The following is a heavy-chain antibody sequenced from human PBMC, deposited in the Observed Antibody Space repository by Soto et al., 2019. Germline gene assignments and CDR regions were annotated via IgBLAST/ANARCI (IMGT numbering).Heavy chain of an antibody. Sequence: SETLSLTCTVSGGSISSGGYYWSWIRQHPGKGLEWIGYIYYSGSTYYNPSLKSRVTISVDTSKNQFSLKLSSVTAADTAVYYCARTTYYDILTGYSYYFDYWGQGTLVTVSS. CDR1: GGSISSGGYY. J-gene: IGHJ4*02. CDR3: ARTTYYDILTGYSYYFDY. CDR2: IYYSGST. V-gene: IGHV4-31*03. D-gene: IGHD3-9*01.